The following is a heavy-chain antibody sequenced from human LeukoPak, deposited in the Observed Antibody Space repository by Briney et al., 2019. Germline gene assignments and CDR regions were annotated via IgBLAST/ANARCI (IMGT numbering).Heavy chain of an antibody. Sequence: GGSLRLSCAASGFTFSSYAMHWVRQAPRKGLEWVANIKQDGSETYYVDSVKGRFTISRDNAKNSLYLQMNSLRAEDTAVYYCARDKGDYDTSGSLFVFGGQGTLVTVSS. V-gene: IGHV3-7*03. CDR1: GFTFSSYA. CDR2: IKQDGSET. J-gene: IGHJ4*02. CDR3: ARDKGDYDTSGSLFVF. D-gene: IGHD3-22*01.